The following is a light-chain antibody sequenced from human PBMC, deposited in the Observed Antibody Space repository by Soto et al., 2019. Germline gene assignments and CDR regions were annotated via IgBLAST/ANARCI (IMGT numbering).Light chain of an antibody. V-gene: IGKV1-5*03. CDR3: QQDSSSST. CDR1: HSVSPW. J-gene: IGKJ1*01. CDR2: RTS. Sequence: DIRMTQSPSTLSASVGGRVTITCRASHSVSPWLAWYQQKPGKAPKLLIYRTSSLQNGVPARFSGRGAGTDFFLTISNLQPDDVATYYCQQDSSSSTFGQGTRVELK.